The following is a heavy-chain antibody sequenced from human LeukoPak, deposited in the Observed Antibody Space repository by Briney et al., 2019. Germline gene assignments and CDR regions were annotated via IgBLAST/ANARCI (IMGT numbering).Heavy chain of an antibody. V-gene: IGHV1-46*01. Sequence: ASVKVSRKASGYSFTSYYMHWVRQAPGQGLEWMGIINPSGGSTSYAQKFQGRVAMTRDMSTSTVYMELSSLRSEDTAVYYCARRGIAARCFDYWGQGTLVTVSS. CDR1: GYSFTSYY. D-gene: IGHD6-6*01. CDR3: ARRGIAARCFDY. J-gene: IGHJ4*02. CDR2: INPSGGST.